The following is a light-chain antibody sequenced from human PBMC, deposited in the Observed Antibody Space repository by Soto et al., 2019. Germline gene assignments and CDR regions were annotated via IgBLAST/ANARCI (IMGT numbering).Light chain of an antibody. V-gene: IGKV1-5*03. CDR1: QSITNG. Sequence: DIQMTQSPSTLSASVGDRVTITCRASQSITNGLAWYQQKPGKAPKLLIYKTSSLESGVSSRFSGSGSGTEFTLTISSLQPDDFATYYCQQYNSYSWTFGQGTKVESK. J-gene: IGKJ1*01. CDR3: QQYNSYSWT. CDR2: KTS.